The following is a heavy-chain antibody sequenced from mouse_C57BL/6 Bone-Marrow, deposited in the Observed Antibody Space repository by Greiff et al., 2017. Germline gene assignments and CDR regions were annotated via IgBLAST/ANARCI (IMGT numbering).Heavy chain of an antibody. D-gene: IGHD2-4*01. Sequence: VKLMESGPGLVAPSQSLSITCTVSGFSLTSYGVHWVRQPPGKGLEWLVVIWSDGSTTYNSALKSRLSISKDNSKSQVFLKMNSLQTDDTAMYYCARHHDYDGAWFAYWGQGTLVTVSA. CDR2: IWSDGST. V-gene: IGHV2-6-1*01. J-gene: IGHJ3*01. CDR3: ARHHDYDGAWFAY. CDR1: GFSLTSYG.